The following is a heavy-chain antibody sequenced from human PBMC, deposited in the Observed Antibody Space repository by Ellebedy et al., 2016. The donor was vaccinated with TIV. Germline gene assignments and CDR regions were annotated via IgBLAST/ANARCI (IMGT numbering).Heavy chain of an antibody. CDR3: AKVMIAAAGKDYYYYYGMDV. D-gene: IGHD6-13*01. CDR2: ISYDGSNK. J-gene: IGHJ6*02. CDR1: GFTFSSYA. Sequence: GGSLRLXCAASGFTFSSYAMHWVRQAPGKGLEWVAVISYDGSNKYYADSVKGRFTISRDNSKNTLYLQMNSLRAEDTAVYYCAKVMIAAAGKDYYYYYGMDVWGQGTTVTVSS. V-gene: IGHV3-30-3*01.